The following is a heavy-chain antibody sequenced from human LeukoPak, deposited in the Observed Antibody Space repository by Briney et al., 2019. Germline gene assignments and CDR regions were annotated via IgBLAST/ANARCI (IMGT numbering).Heavy chain of an antibody. CDR1: GGTFSSYA. CDR2: IIPIFGTA. J-gene: IGHJ4*02. D-gene: IGHD2-2*01. Sequence: GASVKVSCKASGGTFSSYAISWVRQAPGQGLEWMGGIIPIFGTANYAQRFQGRVTITADESTSTAYMELSCLRSEDTAVYYCASPYPYCSSTSCYGYWGQGTLVTVSS. CDR3: ASPYPYCSSTSCYGY. V-gene: IGHV1-69*13.